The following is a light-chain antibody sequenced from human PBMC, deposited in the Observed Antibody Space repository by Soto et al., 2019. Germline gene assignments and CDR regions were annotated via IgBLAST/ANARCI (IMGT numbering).Light chain of an antibody. V-gene: IGLV2-14*01. CDR2: EVS. CDR1: SSDVGGFNY. CDR3: SSYTSISNYV. J-gene: IGLJ1*01. Sequence: QSALSQPASVSGSPGQSITISYTATSSDVGGFNYVSWVQQHPGKAPKLMIYEVSNRPSGVSNRFSGSKSGNTASLTISGLQAEDEADYYCSSYTSISNYVFGNGTKVTVL.